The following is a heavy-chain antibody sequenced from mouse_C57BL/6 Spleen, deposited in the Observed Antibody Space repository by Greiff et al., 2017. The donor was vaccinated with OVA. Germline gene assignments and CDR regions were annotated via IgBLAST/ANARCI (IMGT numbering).Heavy chain of an antibody. CDR1: GFNIKDDY. V-gene: IGHV14-4*01. CDR3: TTPIYYDYERFAY. CDR2: IDPENGDT. Sequence: EVKLLESGAELVRPGASVKLSCTASGFNIKDDYMHWVKQRPEQGLEWIGWIDPENGDTEYASKFQGKATITADTSSNTAYLQLSSLTSEDTAVYYCTTPIYYDYERFAYWGQGTLVTVSA. D-gene: IGHD2-4*01. J-gene: IGHJ3*01.